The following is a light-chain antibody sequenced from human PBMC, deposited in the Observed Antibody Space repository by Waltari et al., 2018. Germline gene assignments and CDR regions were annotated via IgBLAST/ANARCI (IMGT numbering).Light chain of an antibody. CDR3: QNHERLPAM. Sequence: EIVLTQSPGTLSLSPGERATLSCRPSQNVGTYLAWYQQKPGQAPRLLIYHASSRATGIPDRFSGSGSGTDFSLTISRLEPEDFAVYYCQNHERLPAMFGQGTNVEIK. CDR1: QNVGTY. CDR2: HAS. J-gene: IGKJ1*01. V-gene: IGKV3-20*01.